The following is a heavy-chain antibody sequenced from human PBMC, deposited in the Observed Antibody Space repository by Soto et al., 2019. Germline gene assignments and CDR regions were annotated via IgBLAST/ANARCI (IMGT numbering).Heavy chain of an antibody. V-gene: IGHV1-18*01. J-gene: IGHJ6*02. D-gene: IGHD6-13*01. CDR1: GYTFTSYG. CDR3: ATNLLEYSSSWYGPIYYYYGMDV. CDR2: ISAYNGNT. Sequence: GASVKVSCKASGYTFTSYGISWVRQAPGQGLEWMGWISAYNGNTNYAQKLQGRVTMTTDTSTSTAYMELRSLRSDDTAVYYCATNLLEYSSSWYGPIYYYYGMDVWGQGTTVTVSS.